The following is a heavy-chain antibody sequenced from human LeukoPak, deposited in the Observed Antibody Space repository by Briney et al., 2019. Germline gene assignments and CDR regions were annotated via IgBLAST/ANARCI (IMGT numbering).Heavy chain of an antibody. Sequence: GGTLRLSCAASGFTFSTYGMSWVRQAPGKGLEWVSSISGDGGGKYYADSVKGRFTISRDNAKNSLYLQMNSLRAEDTAVYYCAELGITMIGGVWGKGTTVTISS. V-gene: IGHV3-23*01. CDR1: GFTFSTYG. CDR3: AELGITMIGGV. D-gene: IGHD3-10*02. CDR2: ISGDGGGK. J-gene: IGHJ6*04.